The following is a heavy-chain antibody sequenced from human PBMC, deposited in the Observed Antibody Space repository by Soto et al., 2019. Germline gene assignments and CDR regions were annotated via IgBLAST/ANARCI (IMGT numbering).Heavy chain of an antibody. CDR1: GLTFSSYA. J-gene: IGHJ4*02. CDR2: ISNSGRST. D-gene: IGHD3-3*01. CDR3: AKDALAYYDFWS. V-gene: IGHV3-23*01. Sequence: GGSLRLSCAASGLTFSSYAMSWVRQAPGKGLEWVSHISNSGRSTKYADSVKGRFTISRDNSKNTLYLQMNSLRAEDTAIYYCAKDALAYYDFWSWGQGTLVTVS.